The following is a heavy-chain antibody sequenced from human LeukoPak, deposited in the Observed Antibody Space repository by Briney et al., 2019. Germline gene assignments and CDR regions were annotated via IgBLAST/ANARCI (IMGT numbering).Heavy chain of an antibody. V-gene: IGHV1-2*02. CDR1: GYTFTGYY. D-gene: IGHD2-2*01. J-gene: IGHJ4*02. CDR3: ARDYCSSTSCLFDY. Sequence: GASVKVSCKASGYTFTGYYMHWVRQAPGQGLEWMGWINPNSGDTNYAQKFQGRVTMTRDTSISTAYMELSRLRSDDTALYYCARDYCSSTSCLFDYWGQGTLVTVSS. CDR2: INPNSGDT.